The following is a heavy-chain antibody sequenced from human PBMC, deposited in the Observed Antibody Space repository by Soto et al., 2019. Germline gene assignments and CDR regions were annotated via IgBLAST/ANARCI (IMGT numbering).Heavy chain of an antibody. CDR1: GFTFSTYG. CDR2: ISYDGNNK. CDR3: AKDHLPSTVTTPGY. D-gene: IGHD4-17*01. V-gene: IGHV3-30*18. Sequence: QVQLVESGGGVVQPGRSLRLSCAASGFTFSTYGMHWVRQAPGKGLEWVAVISYDGNNKYYADSVKGRFNIARDNSKNTLFLQMDSLRAEDTAVYYCAKDHLPSTVTTPGYWGQGTLVTVSS. J-gene: IGHJ4*02.